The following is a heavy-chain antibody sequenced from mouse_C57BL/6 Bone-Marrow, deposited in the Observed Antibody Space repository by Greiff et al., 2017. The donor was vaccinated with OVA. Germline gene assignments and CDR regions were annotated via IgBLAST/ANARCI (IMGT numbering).Heavy chain of an antibody. D-gene: IGHD2-10*02. CDR3: ARSGVWSLGYWYFDV. J-gene: IGHJ1*03. CDR2: INPYNGGT. CDR1: GYTFTDYY. Sequence: EVQLQQSGPVLVKPGASVKMSCKASGYTFTDYYMNWVKQSHGKSLEWIGVINPYNGGTSYNQKFKGKATLTVDKSSSTAYMELNSLTSEDSAVYYCARSGVWSLGYWYFDVWGTGTTVTVSS. V-gene: IGHV1-19*01.